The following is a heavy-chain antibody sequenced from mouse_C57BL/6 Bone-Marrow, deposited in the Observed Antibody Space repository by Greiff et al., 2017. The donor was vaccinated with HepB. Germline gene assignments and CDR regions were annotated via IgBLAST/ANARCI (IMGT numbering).Heavy chain of an antibody. V-gene: IGHV1-64*01. CDR2: IHPNSGST. D-gene: IGHD4-1*02. Sequence: QVHVKQPGAELVKPGASVKLSCKASGYTFTSYWMHWVKQRPGQGLEWIGMIHPNSGSTNYNEKFKSKATLTVDKSSSTAYMQLSSLTSEDSAVYYCARGFQLGLLFDYWGQGTTLTVSS. CDR1: GYTFTSYW. CDR3: ARGFQLGLLFDY. J-gene: IGHJ2*01.